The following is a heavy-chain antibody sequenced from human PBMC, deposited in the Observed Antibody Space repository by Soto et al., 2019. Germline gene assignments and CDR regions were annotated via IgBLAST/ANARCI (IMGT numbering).Heavy chain of an antibody. J-gene: IGHJ4*02. D-gene: IGHD3-10*01. CDR2: IYNGGST. Sequence: EVQLVESGGGLVQPGGSLRLSCAASGFTVSNNYMSWVRQAPGEGLEWVSVIYNGGSTYYGDSMKGRFTISRDISQNTLYLHMSSLRLEDTAVYYCARGHYGTPPGTLDSWGQGTLVTVSS. V-gene: IGHV3-66*01. CDR3: ARGHYGTPPGTLDS. CDR1: GFTVSNNY.